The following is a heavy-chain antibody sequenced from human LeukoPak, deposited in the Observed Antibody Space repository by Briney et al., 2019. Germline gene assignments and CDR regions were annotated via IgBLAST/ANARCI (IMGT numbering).Heavy chain of an antibody. J-gene: IGHJ6*02. D-gene: IGHD6-6*01. CDR2: ISASASHT. CDR1: GFIFSSYA. Sequence: PGGSLRLSCAASGFIFSSYAMSWVRQGPGMGLESVSAISASASHTYYADSVKGRFTISRDNSKNTLYLQMNSLRAEDTAVYYCARASYSSSSHHPYYYYYGMDVWGQGTTVTVSS. CDR3: ARASYSSSSHHPYYYYYGMDV. V-gene: IGHV3-23*01.